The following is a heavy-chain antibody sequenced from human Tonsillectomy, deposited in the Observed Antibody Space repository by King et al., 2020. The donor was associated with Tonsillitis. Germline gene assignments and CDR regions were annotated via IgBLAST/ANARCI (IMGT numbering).Heavy chain of an antibody. D-gene: IGHD3-3*01. CDR1: GGSISSSNW. CDR2: IYHSGST. Sequence: QLQESGPGLVKPSGTLSLTCAVSGGSISSSNWWSWVRQTPGKGLEWIGEIYHSGSTNYKPSLKSRVTISVDKSKNQFSLKVISLTAADTAVYYCTRGNGYDSAYYGMDVCGQGTTVTVSS. V-gene: IGHV4-4*02. J-gene: IGHJ6*02. CDR3: TRGNGYDSAYYGMDV.